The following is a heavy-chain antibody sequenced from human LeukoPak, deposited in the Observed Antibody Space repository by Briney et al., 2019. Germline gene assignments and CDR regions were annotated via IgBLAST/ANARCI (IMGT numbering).Heavy chain of an antibody. CDR3: AKDSLVGGWLVGYSFDS. D-gene: IGHD6-19*01. V-gene: IGHV3-53*01. Sequence: GGSLRLSCAASGFTFSNAWMSWVRQAPGKGLEWVSDYADSVKGRFTISRDNSKNTLYLQMNSLRAEDTAVYYCAKDSLVGGWLVGYSFDSWGQGTLVTVSS. J-gene: IGHJ4*02. CDR1: GFTFSNAW.